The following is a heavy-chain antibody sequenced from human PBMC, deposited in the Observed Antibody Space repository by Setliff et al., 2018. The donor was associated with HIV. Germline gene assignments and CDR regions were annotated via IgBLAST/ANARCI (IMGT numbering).Heavy chain of an antibody. D-gene: IGHD1-26*01. J-gene: IGHJ4*02. Sequence: GASVKVSCKASGYTCLAYYIHWMRQAPGQGLEWMGWINPKSGDTTDAQKFEDRVTMTRDTSSRTAYMDLSSLTSDDTAVYYCALASIVSTARWNHWGRGTTVTVSS. CDR1: GYTCLAYY. V-gene: IGHV1-2*02. CDR3: ALASIVSTARWNH. CDR2: INPKSGDT.